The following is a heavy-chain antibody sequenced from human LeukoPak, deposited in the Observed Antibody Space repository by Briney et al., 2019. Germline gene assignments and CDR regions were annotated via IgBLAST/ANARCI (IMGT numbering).Heavy chain of an antibody. CDR3: ARGRHYYDSRGYPFWFDS. V-gene: IGHV3-74*01. Sequence: GGSLRLSCVASGFTFSTYWMHWVRQAPGEGLVWVSRIYGDGSNTNYADSVKGRFTISRDNAKNTLYVQMNSLRVEDTAVYYCARGRHYYDSRGYPFWFDSWGQGIPVTVSS. CDR1: GFTFSTYW. J-gene: IGHJ5*01. CDR2: IYGDGSNT. D-gene: IGHD3-22*01.